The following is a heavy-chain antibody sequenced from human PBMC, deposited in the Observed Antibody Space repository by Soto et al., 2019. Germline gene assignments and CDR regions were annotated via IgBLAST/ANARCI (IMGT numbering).Heavy chain of an antibody. CDR1: GFIFSSYA. CDR3: AKELQRSFDY. Sequence: QVQLVESGGGVVQPGRSLRLSCAASGFIFSSYAMHWVRQAPGKGLEWVAVISYDGSNKYYADSVKGRFTISRGNSKNTLYLQMNSLRAEDTAVYYCAKELQRSFDYWGQGTLVTVSS. CDR2: ISYDGSNK. D-gene: IGHD2-21*02. J-gene: IGHJ4*02. V-gene: IGHV3-30-3*02.